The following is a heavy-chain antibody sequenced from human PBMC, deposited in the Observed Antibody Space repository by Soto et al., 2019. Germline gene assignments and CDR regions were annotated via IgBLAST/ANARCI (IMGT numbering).Heavy chain of an antibody. CDR3: ARGDGYCSGGSCTIDD. J-gene: IGHJ4*02. Sequence: SETLSLTCAVYGGSFSGYYWSWIRQPPGKGLEWVGEINHSGSTNYNPSLKSRVTISVDTSKNQFSLKLSSVTAADTAVYYCARGDGYCSGGSCTIDDWGKGTLVTVDS. V-gene: IGHV4-34*01. CDR1: GGSFSGYY. D-gene: IGHD2-15*01. CDR2: INHSGST.